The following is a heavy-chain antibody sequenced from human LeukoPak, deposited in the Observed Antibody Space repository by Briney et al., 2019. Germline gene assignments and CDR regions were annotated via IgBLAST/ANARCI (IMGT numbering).Heavy chain of an antibody. Sequence: SETLSLTCTVSGGSISSYYWSWIRQPAGKGLEWTGRIYTSGSTNYNPSLKSRVTMSVDTSKNQFSLKLSSVTAADTAVYYCARDRGDYYDSSGYYPLFDYWGQGTLVTVSS. D-gene: IGHD3-22*01. J-gene: IGHJ4*02. CDR2: IYTSGST. CDR3: ARDRGDYYDSSGYYPLFDY. CDR1: GGSISSYY. V-gene: IGHV4-4*07.